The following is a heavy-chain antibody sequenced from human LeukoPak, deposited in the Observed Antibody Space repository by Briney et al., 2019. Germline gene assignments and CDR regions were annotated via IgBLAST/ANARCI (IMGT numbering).Heavy chain of an antibody. V-gene: IGHV3-30*18. CDR3: AKVRDCGGDCLDY. Sequence: PGGSLRLSCAASGFSLSDYGMHWVRQAPGKGLEWVAFISYDGSNKDFEDSVKGRFTISRDNSKNTLYLQMNSLRAEDTALYSCAKVRDCGGDCLDYWGQGTLVTVSS. D-gene: IGHD2-21*01. CDR1: GFSLSDYG. J-gene: IGHJ4*02. CDR2: ISYDGSNK.